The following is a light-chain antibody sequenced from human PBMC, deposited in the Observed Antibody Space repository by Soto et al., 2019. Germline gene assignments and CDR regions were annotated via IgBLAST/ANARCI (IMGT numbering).Light chain of an antibody. J-gene: IGKJ1*01. Sequence: ESVLTQSPGTLSLSPGERATLSCRASQSVSSSFLAWYQLKPGQAPTLLIYGASSRATGIPDRFSGSGSGTDFTLTISRLEPEDCAVDYCQQYDSSPWTFGQGTKVEIK. V-gene: IGKV3-20*01. CDR2: GAS. CDR3: QQYDSSPWT. CDR1: QSVSSSF.